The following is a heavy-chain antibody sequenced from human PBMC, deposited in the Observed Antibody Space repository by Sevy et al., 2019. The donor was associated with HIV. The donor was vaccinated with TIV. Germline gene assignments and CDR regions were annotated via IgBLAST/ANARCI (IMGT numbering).Heavy chain of an antibody. CDR2: ISNSGTTI. V-gene: IGHV3-48*03. CDR1: AFTFSSYE. D-gene: IGHD4-17*01. J-gene: IGHJ4*02. Sequence: GGSLRLSCAASAFTFSSYEMNWVRQAPGKGLEWVSYISNSGTTISYSDSVKGRFTISRDNARNSLYLQMNSLRAEDTAVYYCARDLPPSATTVAHFDCWGQGTLVTVSS. CDR3: ARDLPPSATTVAHFDC.